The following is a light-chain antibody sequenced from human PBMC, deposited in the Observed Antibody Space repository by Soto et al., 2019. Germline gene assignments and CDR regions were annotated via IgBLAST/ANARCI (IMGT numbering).Light chain of an antibody. J-gene: IGKJ2*01. Sequence: EIVLTQSPGTLSLSPGERATLSCRASQSVSSYLAWYQQKPGQAPRLLICDASKRATGIPARFSGSGSGTDFTLTISSLEPADFAFYYCQQRYNWPYTFGQGTKLEIK. CDR2: DAS. CDR3: QQRYNWPYT. V-gene: IGKV3-11*01. CDR1: QSVSSY.